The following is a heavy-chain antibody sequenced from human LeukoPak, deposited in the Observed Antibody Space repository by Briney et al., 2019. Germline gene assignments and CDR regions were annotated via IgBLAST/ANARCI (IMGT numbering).Heavy chain of an antibody. Sequence: SETLSLTCTVSGGSISSSSYYWGWIRQPPGKGLEWIGSIYYSGSTYYNPSLKSRVTISVDTSKNQFSLKLSSVTAADTAVYYCAREGSGWLAGAFDIWGQGTMVTVSS. CDR2: IYYSGST. D-gene: IGHD6-19*01. CDR1: GGSISSSSYY. J-gene: IGHJ3*02. CDR3: AREGSGWLAGAFDI. V-gene: IGHV4-39*07.